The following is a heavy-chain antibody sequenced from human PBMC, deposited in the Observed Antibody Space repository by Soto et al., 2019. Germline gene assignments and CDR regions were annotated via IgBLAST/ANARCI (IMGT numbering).Heavy chain of an antibody. Sequence: SETLSLTCPVSGCSISSGCYYWSWIRQHPGKGLEWIGYIYYSGSSLYYADSLKGRFTISRDNAKNSLFLQMSSLTDEDTAVYYCASPFLLPRGYWGQGTLVTVSS. V-gene: IGHV4-31*03. CDR2: IYYSGSS. J-gene: IGHJ4*02. CDR1: GCSISSGCYY. CDR3: ASPFLLPRGY. D-gene: IGHD3-3*02.